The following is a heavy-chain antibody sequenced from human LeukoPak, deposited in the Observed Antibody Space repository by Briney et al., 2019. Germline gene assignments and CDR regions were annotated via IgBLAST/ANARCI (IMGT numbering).Heavy chain of an antibody. Sequence: SVKVSCKASGGTFSNYAFSWVRQAPGQGLEWMGGIIPIFRTTNYAEQFQGRVTMTEDTSTDTAYMELSSLRSEDTAVYYCATDNGYWGQGTLVTVSS. D-gene: IGHD2-8*01. CDR3: ATDNGY. V-gene: IGHV1-69*06. J-gene: IGHJ4*02. CDR1: GGTFSNYA. CDR2: IIPIFRTT.